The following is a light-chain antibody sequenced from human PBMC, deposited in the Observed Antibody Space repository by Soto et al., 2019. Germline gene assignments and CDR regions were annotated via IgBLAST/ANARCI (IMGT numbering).Light chain of an antibody. V-gene: IGKV3-15*01. CDR2: GTS. Sequence: EIVMTQSPATLSVSPGERATLSCRASQSVSVNLAWYQQKPGQAPRLLIYGTSTRATSIPARFSGSGSGTEFTLTISSLQSEDYAVYYCQHYNNWPRTFGQGTKVEIK. CDR1: QSVSVN. J-gene: IGKJ1*01. CDR3: QHYNNWPRT.